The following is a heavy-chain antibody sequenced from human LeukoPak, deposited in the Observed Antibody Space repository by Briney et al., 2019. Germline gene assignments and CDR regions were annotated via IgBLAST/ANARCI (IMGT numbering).Heavy chain of an antibody. CDR1: RYTFTGYY. D-gene: IGHD1-26*01. CDR3: ARDSSGSYEAAAFDI. V-gene: IGHV1-2*04. CDR2: INPNSGGT. Sequence: ASVKVSCKASRYTFTGYYMHWVRQAPGQGLEWMGWINPNSGGTNYAQKFQGWVTMTRDTSISTAYMELSRLRSDDTAVYYCARDSSGSYEAAAFDIWGQGTMVTVSS. J-gene: IGHJ3*02.